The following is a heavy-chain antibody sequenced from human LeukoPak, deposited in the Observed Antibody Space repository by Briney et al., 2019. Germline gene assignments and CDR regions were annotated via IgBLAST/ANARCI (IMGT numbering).Heavy chain of an antibody. CDR3: ARRTRYDFWSGYSYYFDY. D-gene: IGHD3-3*01. Sequence: SGGSLRLSCAASGFTFSSYWMHWVRQAPGKGLVWVSRINSDGSSTSYADSVKGRFTIPRDNAKNTLYLQMNSLRAEDTAVYYCARRTRYDFWSGYSYYFDYWGQGTLVSVSS. CDR2: INSDGSST. CDR1: GFTFSSYW. V-gene: IGHV3-74*01. J-gene: IGHJ4*02.